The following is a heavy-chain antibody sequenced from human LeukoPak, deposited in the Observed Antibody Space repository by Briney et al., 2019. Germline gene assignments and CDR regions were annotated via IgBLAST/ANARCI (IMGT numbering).Heavy chain of an antibody. Sequence: GGSLRLSCTASGFTFRDYYVTWIRQAPGNGLEWVSYIRSTGSSTAYADSVKGRFAISRDNAKNSLYLQMNGLRVEDTAVYYCARVYYASWSGQPLSQHWLDPWGQGTLVTVSS. J-gene: IGHJ5*02. CDR2: IRSTGSST. CDR1: GFTFRDYY. D-gene: IGHD3-3*01. V-gene: IGHV3-11*04. CDR3: ARVYYASWSGQPLSQHWLDP.